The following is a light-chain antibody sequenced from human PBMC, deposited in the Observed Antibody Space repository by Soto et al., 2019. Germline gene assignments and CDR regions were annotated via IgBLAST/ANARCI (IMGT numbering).Light chain of an antibody. CDR1: SSNIGSNY. CDR2: SNN. V-gene: IGLV1-47*02. CDR3: AAWDARLSGLYV. J-gene: IGLJ1*01. Sequence: QSVLTQPPSASGTPGQRVTISCSGSSSNIGSNYVYWYQQLPGTAPKLLIYSNNQRPSGVPDRFSGSKSGTSASLAISGLRSEDEADYYCAAWDARLSGLYVFGTGTKVTVL.